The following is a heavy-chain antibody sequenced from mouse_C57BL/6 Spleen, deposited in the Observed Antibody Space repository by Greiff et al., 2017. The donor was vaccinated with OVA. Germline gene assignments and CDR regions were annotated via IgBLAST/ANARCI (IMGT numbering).Heavy chain of an antibody. V-gene: IGHV1-69*01. Sequence: QVQLKQPGAELVMPGASVKLSCKASGYTFTSYWMHWVKQRPGQGLEWIGEIDPSDSYTNYNQKFKGKSTLTVDKSSSTAYMQLSSLTSEDSAVYYCALTGTRYYFDYWGQGTTLTVSS. CDR1: GYTFTSYW. J-gene: IGHJ2*01. D-gene: IGHD4-1*01. CDR2: IDPSDSYT. CDR3: ALTGTRYYFDY.